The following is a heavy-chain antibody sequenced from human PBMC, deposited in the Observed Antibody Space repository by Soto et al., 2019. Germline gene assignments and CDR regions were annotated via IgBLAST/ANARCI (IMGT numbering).Heavy chain of an antibody. Sequence: WGSLRLSCAASGFTFSSYSMNWVRQAPGKGLEWVSSISSSSSYIYYADSVKGRFTISRDNAKNSLYLQMNSLRAEDTAVYYCAAASLKYCSGGSCYFDYWGQGTLVTVSS. D-gene: IGHD2-15*01. CDR3: AAASLKYCSGGSCYFDY. J-gene: IGHJ4*02. V-gene: IGHV3-21*01. CDR2: ISSSSSYI. CDR1: GFTFSSYS.